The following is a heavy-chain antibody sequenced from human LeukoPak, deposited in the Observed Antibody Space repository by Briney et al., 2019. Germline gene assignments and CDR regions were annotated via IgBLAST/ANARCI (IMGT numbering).Heavy chain of an antibody. J-gene: IGHJ4*02. CDR3: ARGGRYYDFWSGYPAAIDY. V-gene: IGHV4-34*01. CDR2: INHSGST. D-gene: IGHD3-3*01. Sequence: PPETLSLTCAVYGGSFSGYYWSWIRQPPGNGLEWNGEINHSGSTNYNPSLKSRVTISVDTSKNQFSLKLSSVTAADTAVYYCARGGRYYDFWSGYPAAIDYWGQGTLVTVSS. CDR1: GGSFSGYY.